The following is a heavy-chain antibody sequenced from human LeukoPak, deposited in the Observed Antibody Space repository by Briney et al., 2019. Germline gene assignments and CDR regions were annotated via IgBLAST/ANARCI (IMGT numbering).Heavy chain of an antibody. D-gene: IGHD4-17*01. V-gene: IGHV3-7*01. Sequence: GGSLRLSCAASGFTFSGYWMSWVRQAPGKGLEWVANINKDGSERYNVDSVEGRFTISRDNANKSLYLQMNSLRAEDTSVYYCARESKGRSKIDYWGQGTLVTVSS. J-gene: IGHJ4*02. CDR1: GFTFSGYW. CDR2: INKDGSER. CDR3: ARESKGRSKIDY.